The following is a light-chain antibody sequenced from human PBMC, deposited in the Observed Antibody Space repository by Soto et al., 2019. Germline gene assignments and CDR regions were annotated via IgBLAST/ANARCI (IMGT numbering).Light chain of an antibody. V-gene: IGLV2-8*01. J-gene: IGLJ2*01. CDR1: SSDVGGYNY. Sequence: QSALTQPPSASGSPGQSVTISCTGTSSDVGGYNYVSWYQQHPGKAPKLMIYEVSKRPSGVPDRFSGSKSGNTASLTVSGLQAEDEADYYRSSYAGSNKFLFGGGTKLTVL. CDR2: EVS. CDR3: SSYAGSNKFL.